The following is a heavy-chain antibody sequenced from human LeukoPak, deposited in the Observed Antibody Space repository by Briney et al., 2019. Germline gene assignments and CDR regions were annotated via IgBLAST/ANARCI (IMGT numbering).Heavy chain of an antibody. J-gene: IGHJ4*02. Sequence: GGSLRLSCAASGFTVSSNYMSWVRQAPGKGLEWVAVIWYDGSNKYYADSVKGRFTISRDNSKNTLYLQMNSLRAEDTAVYYCARGPYFDYWGQGTLVTVSS. V-gene: IGHV3-33*08. CDR3: ARGPYFDY. CDR1: GFTVSSNY. CDR2: IWYDGSNK.